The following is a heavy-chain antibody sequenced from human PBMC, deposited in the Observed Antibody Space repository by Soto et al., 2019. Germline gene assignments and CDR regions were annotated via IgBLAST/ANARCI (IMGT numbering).Heavy chain of an antibody. CDR1: GGKFSGHC. J-gene: IGHJ5*02. Sequence: SQTMSLTCAVVGGKFSGHCWSRIRQPTGKGLEWIGEINQSGGTSYNPSLKSRDTISVDTSKSQFSLKLTSVTAADRAVYYCARRSMDTVDAGGFYDSWGQATPVTVSS. CDR3: ARRSMDTVDAGGFYDS. D-gene: IGHD3-3*01. CDR2: INQSGGT. V-gene: IGHV4-34*08.